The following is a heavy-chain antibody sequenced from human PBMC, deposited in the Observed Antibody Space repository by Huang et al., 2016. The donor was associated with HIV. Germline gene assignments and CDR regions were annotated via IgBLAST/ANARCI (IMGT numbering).Heavy chain of an antibody. J-gene: IGHJ4*02. D-gene: IGHD6-13*01. CDR1: GYSFTSYW. Sequence: EVQLVQSGAEVKKPGESLKISCKGSGYSFTSYWSGWVRQMHGKGLEWLESVYPGDSDTRYSPSFQGQVTIAADKSISTAYLQWRSLKASDTAMYYCARHVYSSSPGGYWGQGTLVTVSS. V-gene: IGHV5-51*01. CDR3: ARHVYSSSPGGY. CDR2: VYPGDSDT.